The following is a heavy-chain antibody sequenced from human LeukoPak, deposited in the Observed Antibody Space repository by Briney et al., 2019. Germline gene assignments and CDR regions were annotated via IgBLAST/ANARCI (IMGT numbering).Heavy chain of an antibody. CDR2: IIPIFGTA. CDR3: ARGPITMIVGYYFDY. J-gene: IGHJ4*02. D-gene: IGHD3-22*01. Sequence: SVKVSCKASGGTFSSYAISWVRQAPGQGLEWMGGIIPIFGTANYAQKFQGRVTITTDESTSTAYMELSSLRSEDTAVYYCARGPITMIVGYYFDYWGQGTLVTVSS. CDR1: GGTFSSYA. V-gene: IGHV1-69*05.